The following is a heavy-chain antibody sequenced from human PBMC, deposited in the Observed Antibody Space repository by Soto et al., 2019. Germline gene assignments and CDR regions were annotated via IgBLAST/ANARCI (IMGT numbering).Heavy chain of an antibody. CDR1: GGSISNYY. Sequence: KASETLSLTCTVSGGSISNYYWHWIRQPAGKGLEWIGRIHTSGSTNYNPSLKSRVTMSIDTSKNQFFPKVNSVTAADTAVYYCARATREYIHSSTWYVDYWGQGTLVTVSS. V-gene: IGHV4-4*07. CDR3: ARATREYIHSSTWYVDY. J-gene: IGHJ4*02. CDR2: IHTSGST. D-gene: IGHD6-13*01.